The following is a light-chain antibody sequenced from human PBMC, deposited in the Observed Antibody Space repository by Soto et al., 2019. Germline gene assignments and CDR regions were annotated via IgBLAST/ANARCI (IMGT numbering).Light chain of an antibody. CDR3: QQRNVWHPIT. CDR2: DAS. V-gene: IGKV3-11*01. CDR1: QSIRTS. J-gene: IGKJ5*01. Sequence: EVLLTQSPATLSLSPGERATLSCGASQSIRTSLAWYQQKPGQAPRLVIFDASNRANGVPARFGGSGSGTDFTLTINSLETEDFAVYYCQQRNVWHPITFGQGTRLEIK.